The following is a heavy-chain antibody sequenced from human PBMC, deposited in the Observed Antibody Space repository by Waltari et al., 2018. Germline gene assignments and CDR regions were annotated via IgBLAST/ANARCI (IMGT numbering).Heavy chain of an antibody. CDR2: ISYDGSNK. D-gene: IGHD6-13*01. CDR1: GLTFSSYG. CDR3: AKDLQAGYSSSWGSYYYYGMDV. J-gene: IGHJ6*02. Sequence: QVQLVESGGGVVQPGRSLRLSCAASGLTFSSYGMHWVRQAPGKGLEWVAVISYDGSNKYYADSVKGRFTISRDNSKNTLYLQMNSLRAEDTAVYYCAKDLQAGYSSSWGSYYYYGMDVWGQGTTVTVSS. V-gene: IGHV3-30*18.